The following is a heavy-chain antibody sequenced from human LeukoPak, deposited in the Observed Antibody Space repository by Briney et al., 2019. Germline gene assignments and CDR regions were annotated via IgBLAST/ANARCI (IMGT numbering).Heavy chain of an antibody. CDR3: ARGVGEMAAISD. V-gene: IGHV3-21*01. CDR1: GFSFSSYW. Sequence: GGSLRLSCEGSGFSFSSYWMTWVRQAPGKGLEWVSSISSTSSYIYYADSVKGRFTISRDNAKNSLYLQMNSLRAEDTAVYYCARGVGEMAAISDWGQGTLVTVSS. CDR2: ISSTSSYI. J-gene: IGHJ4*02. D-gene: IGHD5-24*01.